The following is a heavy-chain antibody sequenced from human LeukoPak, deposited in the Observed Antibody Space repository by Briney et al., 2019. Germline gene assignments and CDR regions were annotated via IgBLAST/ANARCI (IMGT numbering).Heavy chain of an antibody. J-gene: IGHJ4*02. CDR3: ARVVGREVDY. CDR1: GDSVSSNSNA. Sequence: SQTLSLTFAISGDSVSSNSNAWNWVRQSPSRGLEWLGRTYYRSKWYNGYAVSVKSRITIKPDTSKNQFSLQLNSVTPDDTAVYYCARVVGREVDYWGQGTLVTVSS. CDR2: TYYRSKWYN. V-gene: IGHV6-1*01. D-gene: IGHD1-26*01.